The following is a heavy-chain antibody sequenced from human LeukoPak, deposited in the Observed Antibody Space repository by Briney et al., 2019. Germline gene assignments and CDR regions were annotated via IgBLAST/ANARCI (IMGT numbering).Heavy chain of an antibody. CDR3: ARARRYYSSTSCYRDAFDI. Sequence: SVKVSCKASGGTFSSYAISWVRQAPGQGLEWMGGIIPIFGTANYAQEFQGRVTITADESTSTAYMELSSLRSEDTAVYYCARARRYYSSTSCYRDAFDIWGQGTMVTVSS. D-gene: IGHD2-2*01. CDR2: IIPIFGTA. J-gene: IGHJ3*02. CDR1: GGTFSSYA. V-gene: IGHV1-69*13.